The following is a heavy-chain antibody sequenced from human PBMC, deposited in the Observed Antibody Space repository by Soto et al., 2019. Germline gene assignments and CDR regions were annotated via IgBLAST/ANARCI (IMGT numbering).Heavy chain of an antibody. CDR2: LSTDGRTS. CDR1: GFAFSSYN. D-gene: IGHD3-3*01. V-gene: IGHV3-30*03. J-gene: IGHJ4*02. Sequence: ESGGGVVQPGRSLRLSCSASGFAFSSYNMHWVRQAPGKGPEWLAILSTDGRTSYYADSLRGRFTISRDNSRNTLFLQMNILRADDTAVYYCARDFEWNFDYWGQGTLVTVSP. CDR3: ARDFEWNFDY.